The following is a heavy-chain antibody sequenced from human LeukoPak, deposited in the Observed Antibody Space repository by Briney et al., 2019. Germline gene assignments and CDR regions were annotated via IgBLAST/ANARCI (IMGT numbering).Heavy chain of an antibody. CDR1: GFTFSSYG. CDR3: ARDPSNYYGSGPFDY. J-gene: IGHJ4*02. D-gene: IGHD3-10*01. V-gene: IGHV3-33*01. CDR2: VWYDGSQK. Sequence: GGSLRLSCAASGFTFSSYGIHWVRQAPGKGLEWVAVVWYDGSQKYYADSVKGRFTISRDNSKNTLYLQMNSLRAEDTAVYYCARDPSNYYGSGPFDYWGQGTLVTVSS.